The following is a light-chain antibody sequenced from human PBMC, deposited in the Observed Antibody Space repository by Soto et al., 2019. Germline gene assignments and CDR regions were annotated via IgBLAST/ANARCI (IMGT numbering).Light chain of an antibody. J-gene: IGLJ1*01. CDR1: SSDVGAYIY. Sequence: QSVLTQPGSVSGSPGQSITISCTGTSSDVGAYIYVSWYQQHPGKAPKLMIYEVTNRPSGVSNRFSGSKSANTASLTISGLQAEDEADYYCSSYTSISTPYVFGTGTKVTVL. CDR3: SSYTSISTPYV. V-gene: IGLV2-14*01. CDR2: EVT.